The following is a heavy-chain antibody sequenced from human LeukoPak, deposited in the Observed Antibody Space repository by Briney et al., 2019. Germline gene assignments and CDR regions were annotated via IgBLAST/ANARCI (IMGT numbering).Heavy chain of an antibody. CDR1: GGSISSSSYY. CDR3: ARDGIPSSTSSNWFDP. V-gene: IGHV4-39*07. CDR2: IYYSGST. Sequence: SETLSLTCTVSGGSISSSSYYWGWIRQPPGKGLEWIGSIYYSGSTYYNPSLKSRVTISVDTSKNQFSLKLSSVTSADTAVYYCARDGIPSSTSSNWFDPWGQGTLVTVSS. J-gene: IGHJ5*02. D-gene: IGHD2-2*01.